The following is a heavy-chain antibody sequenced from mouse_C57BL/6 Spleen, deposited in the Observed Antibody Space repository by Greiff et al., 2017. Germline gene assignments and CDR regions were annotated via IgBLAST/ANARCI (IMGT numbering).Heavy chain of an antibody. D-gene: IGHD2-2*01. CDR1: GYTFTSYW. Sequence: QVQLQQSGTELVKPGASVKLSCKASGYTFTSYWMHWVKQRPGQGLEWIGNINPSNGGTNYNEKFKSKATLTVDKSSSTAYMQLSSLTSEDSAVYYCALYGYDGAWFAYWGQGTLVTVCA. J-gene: IGHJ3*01. V-gene: IGHV1-53*01. CDR3: ALYGYDGAWFAY. CDR2: INPSNGGT.